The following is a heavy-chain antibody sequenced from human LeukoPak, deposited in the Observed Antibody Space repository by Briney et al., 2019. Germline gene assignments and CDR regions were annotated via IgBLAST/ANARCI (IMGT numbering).Heavy chain of an antibody. CDR2: VYTSGSP. J-gene: IGHJ4*02. CDR1: GASISAYY. Sequence: SETLSLTCNVSGASISAYYWSWIRQSAGGRLEFIGRVYTSGSPDYNPSFKSRVTMSADTSKNQFSLKLRSETAADTAVYYCARHWGTFDYWGQGTLVTVSS. V-gene: IGHV4-4*07. D-gene: IGHD7-27*01. CDR3: ARHWGTFDY.